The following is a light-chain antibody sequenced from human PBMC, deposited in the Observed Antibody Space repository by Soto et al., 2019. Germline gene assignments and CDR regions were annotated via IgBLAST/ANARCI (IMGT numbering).Light chain of an antibody. V-gene: IGKV1-5*01. Sequence: DIQMTQSPSTRSASVGDRVTITCRASQSISSWLAWYQQKPGKAPKLLIYDASSLESGVPSRFSGSGSGTEFTLTISSLQPDDFATYYCQQYNSYPGWTFGQGTKVEIK. J-gene: IGKJ1*01. CDR1: QSISSW. CDR2: DAS. CDR3: QQYNSYPGWT.